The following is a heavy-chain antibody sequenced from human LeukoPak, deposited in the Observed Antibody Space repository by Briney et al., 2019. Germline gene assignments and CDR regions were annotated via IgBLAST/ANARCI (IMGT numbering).Heavy chain of an antibody. CDR3: ARRSICSSTSCYWGYFDY. Sequence: GGSLRLSCAASGFTFSSYSMNWVRQAPGKGLEWVSSISSSSSYIYCADSVKGRFTISRDNAKNSLYLQMNSLRAEDTAVYYCARRSICSSTSCYWGYFDYWGQGTLVTVSS. CDR2: ISSSSSYI. V-gene: IGHV3-21*01. D-gene: IGHD2-2*01. CDR1: GFTFSSYS. J-gene: IGHJ4*02.